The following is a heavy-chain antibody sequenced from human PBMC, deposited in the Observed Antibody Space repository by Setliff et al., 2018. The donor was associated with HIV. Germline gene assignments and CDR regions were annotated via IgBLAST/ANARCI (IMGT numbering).Heavy chain of an antibody. CDR1: GYNFANYW. D-gene: IGHD5-12*01. Sequence: GESLKISCKGSGYNFANYWIAWVRQVPGKGLEWMGIIYPTDSDTRYSPSFQGQVTISADTSISTAYLQWSSLKASDTAVYYCARRALRGGYDPEYYFDYWGQGTLVTVSS. J-gene: IGHJ4*02. V-gene: IGHV5-51*01. CDR2: IYPTDSDT. CDR3: ARRALRGGYDPEYYFDY.